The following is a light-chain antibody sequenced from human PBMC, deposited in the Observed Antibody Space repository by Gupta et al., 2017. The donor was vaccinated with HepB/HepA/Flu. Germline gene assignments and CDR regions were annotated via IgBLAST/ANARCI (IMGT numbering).Light chain of an antibody. V-gene: IGKV1-5*03. CDR2: RAS. CDR3: QQYTTYSRT. CDR1: QTISSC. J-gene: IGKJ1*01. Sequence: DIQMTQSPSTLSASVGDRVTITCRASQTISSCLAWYQQRTGKTPKLLIQRASSLESGVPSRFSGSQSGTEFTLTINSLQPDDFATYYCQQYTTYSRTFGQGTKVEIK.